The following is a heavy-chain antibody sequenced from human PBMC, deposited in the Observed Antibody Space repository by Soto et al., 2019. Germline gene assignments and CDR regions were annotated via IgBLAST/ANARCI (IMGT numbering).Heavy chain of an antibody. Sequence: GGSLRLSCAASGFTLSSYAMSWVRQAPGKGLEWVSAISGSGGSTYYADSVKGRFTISRDNSKNTLYLQMNSLRAEDTAVYYCAKLDIVVVPAAKDYDYWGQGTLVTVSS. CDR2: ISGSGGST. V-gene: IGHV3-23*01. CDR3: AKLDIVVVPAAKDYDY. CDR1: GFTLSSYA. D-gene: IGHD2-2*03. J-gene: IGHJ4*02.